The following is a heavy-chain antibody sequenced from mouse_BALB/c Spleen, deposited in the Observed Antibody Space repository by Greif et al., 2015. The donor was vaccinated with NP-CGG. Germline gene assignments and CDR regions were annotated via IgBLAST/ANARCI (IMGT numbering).Heavy chain of an antibody. CDR1: GYTFTDYA. D-gene: IGHD2-1*01. CDR3: ARDGNYRDYAMDY. V-gene: IGHV1S137*01. J-gene: IGHJ4*01. CDR2: ISTYYGDA. Sequence: QVQLQQSGAELVRPGVSVKISCKGSGYTFTDYAMHWVKQSHAKSLEWIGVISTYYGDASYNQKFKGKATMTVDKSSSTAYMELARLTSEDSAIYYCARDGNYRDYAMDYWGQGTSVTVS.